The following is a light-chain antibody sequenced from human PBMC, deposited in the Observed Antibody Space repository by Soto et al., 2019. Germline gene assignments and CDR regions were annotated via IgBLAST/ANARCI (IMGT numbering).Light chain of an antibody. CDR2: GAS. CDR3: QQLNNSPRT. CDR1: QGISSY. V-gene: IGKV1-9*01. Sequence: DIQLTQSPSFLSASVGDRVTITCRASQGISSYLAWYQQRPGKAPKLLMYGASTLQSGVPSRFSSSASGTTFTPTINHLQPEDFATYYCQQLNNSPRTFGQETKVE. J-gene: IGKJ1*01.